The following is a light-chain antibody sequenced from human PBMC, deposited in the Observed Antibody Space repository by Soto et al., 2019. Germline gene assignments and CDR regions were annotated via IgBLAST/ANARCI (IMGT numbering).Light chain of an antibody. CDR1: SGYSSNA. CDR2: LNSDGSH. CDR3: QTWGTAIRVV. Sequence: QPVLTQSPSASASLGASVKLTCTLSSGYSSNAIAWHQQQPEKGPRYLMKLNSDGSHSKGDGIPDRFSGSSSGAERYLTISSLQSEDEADYYCQTWGTAIRVVFGGETKLTVL. J-gene: IGLJ3*02. V-gene: IGLV4-69*01.